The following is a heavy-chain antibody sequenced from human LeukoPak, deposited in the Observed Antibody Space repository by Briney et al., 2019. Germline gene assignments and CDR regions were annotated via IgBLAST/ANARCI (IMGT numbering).Heavy chain of an antibody. Sequence: GASVTVSCKASGGTFSSYAISWVRQAPGQGLEWMGGIIPIFGTANYAQKFQGRVTITADESTSTAYMELSSLRSEDTAVCYCSRSEWLDSWFDPWGQGTLVTVSS. CDR1: GGTFSSYA. V-gene: IGHV1-69*13. D-gene: IGHD6-19*01. CDR2: IIPIFGTA. J-gene: IGHJ5*02. CDR3: SRSEWLDSWFDP.